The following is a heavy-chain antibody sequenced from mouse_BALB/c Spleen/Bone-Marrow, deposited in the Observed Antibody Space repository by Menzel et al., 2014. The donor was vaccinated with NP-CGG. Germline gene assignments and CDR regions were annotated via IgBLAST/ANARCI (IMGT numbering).Heavy chain of an antibody. Sequence: VQLQESGPGLVAPSQSLSITCTVSGFSLTSYALHWVRQPPGKGLEWLGVIWAGGSTNYNSALMSRLNISKDNSKSQVFLKMNSLQTDDTAVYYCARDYGYYKDVGDYWGQGTTLPFSS. CDR1: GFSLTSYA. CDR2: IWAGGST. V-gene: IGHV2-9*02. CDR3: ARDYGYYKDVGDY. J-gene: IGHJ2*01. D-gene: IGHD2-12*01.